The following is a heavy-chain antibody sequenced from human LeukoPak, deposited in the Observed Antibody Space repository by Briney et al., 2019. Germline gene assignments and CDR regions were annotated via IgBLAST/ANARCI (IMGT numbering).Heavy chain of an antibody. CDR1: GGSFSGYY. J-gene: IGHJ5*02. CDR3: ASRYCSGGSCYSSWFDP. Sequence: PSETLSLTCAVYGGSFSGYYWSWIRQPPGKGLEWIGEINHSGSTNYNPSLKSRVTISVDTSKNQFSLKLSSVTAADTAVYYCASRYCSGGSCYSSWFDPWGQGTLVTVSS. V-gene: IGHV4-34*01. CDR2: INHSGST. D-gene: IGHD2-15*01.